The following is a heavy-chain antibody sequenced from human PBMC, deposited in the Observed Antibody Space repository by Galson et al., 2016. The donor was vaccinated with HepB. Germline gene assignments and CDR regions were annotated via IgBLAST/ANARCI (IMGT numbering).Heavy chain of an antibody. CDR2: INQDGIEK. Sequence: SLRLSCATSGFTFSSYWMTWVRQAPGKGLVWVANINQDGIEKNYVGSVEGRFTISRDNAKKSLYLQMDSLRAEDTAVYYCARRGEPSWGQGTLVTVSS. CDR1: GFTFSSYW. CDR3: ARRGEPS. V-gene: IGHV3-7*01. D-gene: IGHD4-17*01. J-gene: IGHJ5*02.